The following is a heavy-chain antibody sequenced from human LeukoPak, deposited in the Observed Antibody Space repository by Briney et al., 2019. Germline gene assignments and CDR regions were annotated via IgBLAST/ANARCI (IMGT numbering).Heavy chain of an antibody. J-gene: IGHJ4*02. Sequence: GGSLRLSCAASGFTFDDYAMQWVRQAPGKGLEWVSGISWNSGSIGYADSVKGRFTISRDNAKNSLYLQMNSLRAEDMALYYCAKVATRYYDSSGYYSHYFDYWGQGTLVTVSS. CDR1: GFTFDDYA. V-gene: IGHV3-9*03. D-gene: IGHD3-22*01. CDR3: AKVATRYYDSSGYYSHYFDY. CDR2: ISWNSGSI.